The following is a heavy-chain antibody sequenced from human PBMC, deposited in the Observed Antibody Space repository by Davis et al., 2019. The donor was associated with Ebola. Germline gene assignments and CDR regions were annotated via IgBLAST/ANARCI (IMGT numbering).Heavy chain of an antibody. CDR1: GGSFSGYY. Sequence: SETLSLTCAVYGGSFSGYYWSWIRQPPGKGLEWIGYIYYSGSTNYNPSLKSRVTISVDTSKNQFSLKLSSVTAADTAVYYCAGRTYYYDSSGYYSNWFDPWGQGTLVTVSS. CDR3: AGRTYYYDSSGYYSNWFDP. D-gene: IGHD3-22*01. J-gene: IGHJ5*02. V-gene: IGHV4-59*01. CDR2: IYYSGST.